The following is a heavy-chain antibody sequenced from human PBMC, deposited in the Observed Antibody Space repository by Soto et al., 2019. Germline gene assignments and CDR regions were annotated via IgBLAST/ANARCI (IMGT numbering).Heavy chain of an antibody. Sequence: QVQLQQSGPGLVKPSQTLSLTCAISGDSVSSNSAAWNWIRQSPSRGLEWLGRTFYRSKWYNDSAVSVNSRITLNPAPSPTQSSLQLNAVPPADTAVYYCARESVRQPLAYSFASWAQGTLVTVSS. J-gene: IGHJ4*02. CDR3: ARESVRQPLAYSFAS. V-gene: IGHV6-1*01. CDR1: GDSVSSNSAA. D-gene: IGHD6-13*01. CDR2: TFYRSKWYN.